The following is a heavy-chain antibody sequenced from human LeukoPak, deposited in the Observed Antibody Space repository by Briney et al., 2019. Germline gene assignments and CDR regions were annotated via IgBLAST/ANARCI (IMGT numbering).Heavy chain of an antibody. CDR2: INPNSGGT. D-gene: IGHD1-1*01. J-gene: IGHJ4*02. Sequence: ASVKVSCKASGYTFTGYYMHWVRQAPGQGLEWMGRINPNSGGTNYAQKFQGRVTMTRDTTISTAYMELSSLRAEDTAVYYCARDPLEDGWGQGTLVTVSS. CDR1: GYTFTGYY. CDR3: ARDPLEDG. V-gene: IGHV1-2*06.